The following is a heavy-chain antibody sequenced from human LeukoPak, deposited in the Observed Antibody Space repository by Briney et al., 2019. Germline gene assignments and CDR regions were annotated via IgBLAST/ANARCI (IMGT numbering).Heavy chain of an antibody. Sequence: SQTLSLTCAVYGGSFSGHYWSWIRQPPGKGLEWIGEINHSGSTNYNPSLKSRVTISVDTSKNQFSLKLSSVTAADTAVYYCASTFGVVTWASFDYWGQGTLVTVSS. D-gene: IGHD3-3*01. V-gene: IGHV4-34*01. J-gene: IGHJ4*02. CDR3: ASTFGVVTWASFDY. CDR2: INHSGST. CDR1: GGSFSGHY.